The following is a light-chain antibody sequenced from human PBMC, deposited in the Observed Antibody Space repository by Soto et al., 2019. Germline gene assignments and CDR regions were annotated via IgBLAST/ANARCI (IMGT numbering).Light chain of an antibody. CDR2: GAS. J-gene: IGKJ1*01. CDR1: QSVSRN. CDR3: QQYNNWPPWT. Sequence: ELLMTQSPARLAVSPGGRSTLSWSASQSVSRNLAWYQQKPGQAPGLLIYGASTRATGIPARFSGSGSGTEFTLTISSLQSEDFAVYYCQQYNNWPPWTFGQGTKVDIK. V-gene: IGKV3-15*01.